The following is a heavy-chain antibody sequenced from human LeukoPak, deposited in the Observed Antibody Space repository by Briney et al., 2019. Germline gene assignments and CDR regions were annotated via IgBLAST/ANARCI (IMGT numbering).Heavy chain of an antibody. CDR1: GGSISSYH. CDR3: ATYTRHCSGGTCYSIDY. J-gene: IGHJ4*02. Sequence: SETLSLTCTVSGGSISSYHWTWIRRPPGRRLEWIGYVYYYGSTNYNPSLMSRVTISLDTSNKQFSLKLSSVTAADTAIYYCATYTRHCSGGTCYSIDYWGQGTLVTVSS. D-gene: IGHD2-15*01. V-gene: IGHV4-59*08. CDR2: VYYYGST.